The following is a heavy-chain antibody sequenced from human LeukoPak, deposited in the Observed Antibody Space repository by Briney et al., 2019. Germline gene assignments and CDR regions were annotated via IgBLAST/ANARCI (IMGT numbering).Heavy chain of an antibody. J-gene: IGHJ3*01. CDR2: LSGGDYA. Sequence: GGSLRLSCAASGFTFSSYSMNWVRQAPGKGLEWVSSLSGGDYAQYADSVKGRFTISRDFSKNTLYLQMNSLRAEDTAIYYCARDPNGDYVGAFDFWGQGTMVTVSS. CDR3: ARDPNGDYVGAFDF. D-gene: IGHD4-17*01. V-gene: IGHV3-23*01. CDR1: GFTFSSYS.